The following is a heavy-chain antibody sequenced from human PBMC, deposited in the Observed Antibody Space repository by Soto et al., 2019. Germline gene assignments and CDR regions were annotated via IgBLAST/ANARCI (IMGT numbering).Heavy chain of an antibody. D-gene: IGHD2-2*01. V-gene: IGHV1-69*13. CDR1: GGTFSSYA. Sequence: SVKVSCKASGGTFSSYAISWVRQAPGQGLEWMGGIIPIFGTANYAQKFQGRVTITADESTSTAYMELSSLRSEDTAVYYCARGDCSSTSCYYYYYGMDVWGQGTTVTVSS. CDR2: IIPIFGTA. J-gene: IGHJ6*02. CDR3: ARGDCSSTSCYYYYYGMDV.